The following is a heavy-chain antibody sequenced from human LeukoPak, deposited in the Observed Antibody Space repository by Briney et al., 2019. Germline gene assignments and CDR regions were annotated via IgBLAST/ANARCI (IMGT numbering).Heavy chain of an antibody. Sequence: GSLRLSCAASGFTFSSYAMHWIRRAPGKGLEWMAVISYDGSNKYYADSVRGRFTISRDNSRNTLYLQMNSLRAEDTAVYYCASAGPDSSGYYDWGQGTLVTVSS. CDR1: GFTFSSYA. CDR3: ASAGPDSSGYYD. D-gene: IGHD3-22*01. J-gene: IGHJ4*02. CDR2: ISYDGSNK. V-gene: IGHV3-30-3*01.